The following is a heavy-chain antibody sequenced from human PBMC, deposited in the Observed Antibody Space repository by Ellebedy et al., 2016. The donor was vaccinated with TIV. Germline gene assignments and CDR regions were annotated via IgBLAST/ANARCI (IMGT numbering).Heavy chain of an antibody. V-gene: IGHV3-74*01. D-gene: IGHD2-2*01. Sequence: PGGSLRLSCAASGFTFSTYWMHWVRQAPGKWLVWVSRSISDGSITSYADSVKGRFTISRDNAKNTRYLQMNSLRAEDTAVYYCARARSSTNSKYYFDYWGQGTLVTVSS. J-gene: IGHJ4*02. CDR3: ARARSSTNSKYYFDY. CDR2: SISDGSIT. CDR1: GFTFSTYW.